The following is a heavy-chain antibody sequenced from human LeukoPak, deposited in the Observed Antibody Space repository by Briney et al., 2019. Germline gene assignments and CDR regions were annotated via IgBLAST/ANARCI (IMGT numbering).Heavy chain of an antibody. CDR2: ISGSGGST. D-gene: IGHD3-3*01. CDR3: TTDQSKDFWSGDRPNY. CDR1: GFTFSSYA. Sequence: QAGGSLRLSCAASGFTFSSYAMSWVRQAPGKGLEWVSAISGSGGSTYYADSVKGRFTISRDNSKNTLYLQMNSLKTEDTAVYYCTTDQSKDFWSGDRPNYWGQGTLVTVSS. J-gene: IGHJ4*02. V-gene: IGHV3-23*01.